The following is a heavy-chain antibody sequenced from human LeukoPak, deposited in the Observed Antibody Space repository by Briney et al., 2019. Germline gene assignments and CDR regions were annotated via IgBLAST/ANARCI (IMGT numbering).Heavy chain of an antibody. CDR1: GGSFSGYY. CDR2: INHSGST. D-gene: IGHD3-22*01. Sequence: SETLSLTCAVYGGSFSGYYWSWIRQPPGKGLEWIGEINHSGSTNYNPSLKSRVTISVDTSKNQFSLKLSSVTAADTAVYYCARVGYYYDSSGKGAFDYRGQGTLVTVSS. CDR3: ARVGYYYDSSGKGAFDY. J-gene: IGHJ4*02. V-gene: IGHV4-34*01.